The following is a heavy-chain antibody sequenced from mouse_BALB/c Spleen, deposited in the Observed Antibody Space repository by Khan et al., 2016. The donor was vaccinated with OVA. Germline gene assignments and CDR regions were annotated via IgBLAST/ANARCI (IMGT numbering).Heavy chain of an antibody. CDR3: ASGRISGPAWFTY. V-gene: IGHV3-6*02. Sequence: EVQLQESGPGLVKPSQSLSLTCSVTGYSITSGYFWNWIRQFPGNILEWMGYIRYDGDSNYNPSLKNRISITRDTSTNRFFLKLNSVTPEDTATFYCASGRISGPAWFTYWGQGTLVTVSA. D-gene: IGHD3-1*01. CDR2: IRYDGDS. CDR1: GYSITSGYF. J-gene: IGHJ3*01.